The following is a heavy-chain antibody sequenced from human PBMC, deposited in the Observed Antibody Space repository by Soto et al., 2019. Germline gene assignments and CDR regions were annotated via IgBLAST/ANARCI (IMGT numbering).Heavy chain of an antibody. Sequence: GGSLRLSCTASGFTFGDYAMSWFRQAPGKGLEWVGFIRSKAYGGTTEYAASVKGRFTVSRDDSKSIAYLQMNSLKTEDTAVYYCTGFVIVPAAILHYYGMDVWGQGTTVTVSS. J-gene: IGHJ6*02. CDR2: IRSKAYGGTT. D-gene: IGHD2-2*02. V-gene: IGHV3-49*03. CDR3: TGFVIVPAAILHYYGMDV. CDR1: GFTFGDYA.